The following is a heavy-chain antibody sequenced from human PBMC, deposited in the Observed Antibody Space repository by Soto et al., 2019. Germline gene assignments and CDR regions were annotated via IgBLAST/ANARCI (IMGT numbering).Heavy chain of an antibody. Sequence: QVQLLQSGAELREPGSSVRISCTPSGGTFVSSAFAWVRQAPGGKLEWMGGIIPILRSTKYAEKFLGRLTIRADGSSRTAYLELSSLTFDDTAVYFCAKKNPHGGANKAWLDPWGQGTLVTVST. J-gene: IGHJ5*02. V-gene: IGHV1-69*01. CDR2: IIPILRST. CDR3: AKKNPHGGANKAWLDP. D-gene: IGHD2-8*01. CDR1: GGTFVSSA.